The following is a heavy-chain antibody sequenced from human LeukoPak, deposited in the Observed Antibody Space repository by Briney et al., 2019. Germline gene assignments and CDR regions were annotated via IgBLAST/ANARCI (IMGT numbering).Heavy chain of an antibody. V-gene: IGHV3-13*01. CDR1: GFTFRDYD. CDR3: VRGGIRVSGIDAFDI. CDR2: IGIGDDT. Sequence: GGSLRLSCAASGFTFRDYDMHWVRQTPGRGLEWVSAIGIGDDTHYPDYVKGRFTISRENAKNSLYLKMSSLRDGETAMYYCVRGGIRVSGIDAFDIWGHGTMVTVSS. D-gene: IGHD5/OR15-5a*01. J-gene: IGHJ3*02.